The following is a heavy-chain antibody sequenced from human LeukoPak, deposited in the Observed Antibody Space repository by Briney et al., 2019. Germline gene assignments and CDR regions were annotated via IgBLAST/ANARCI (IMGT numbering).Heavy chain of an antibody. CDR3: AKGRGSYYPGPFDY. D-gene: IGHD1-26*01. CDR1: GSTVSTNY. CDR2: IDSGGST. Sequence: AGGSLRLSCAASGSTVSTNYMSWVRQAPGKGLEWVTVIDSGGSTYYADSVKGRFTISRDNSKNTLYLQMNSLRAEDTAVYYCAKGRGSYYPGPFDYWGQGTLVTVSS. V-gene: IGHV3-53*05. J-gene: IGHJ4*02.